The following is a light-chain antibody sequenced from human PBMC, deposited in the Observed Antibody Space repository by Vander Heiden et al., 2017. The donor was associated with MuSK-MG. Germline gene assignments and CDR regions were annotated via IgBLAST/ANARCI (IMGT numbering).Light chain of an antibody. Sequence: DIQMTQSPSSLSASVGDSVTITCRASQSITNFLSWYQQKPGKAPKLLIYAASTLQSGVPSRFSGSCSGADFTLTIHGLQPEDFATYYCQQSDRTPLTFGQGTQVEVK. J-gene: IGKJ1*01. CDR1: QSITNF. V-gene: IGKV1-39*01. CDR2: AAS. CDR3: QQSDRTPLT.